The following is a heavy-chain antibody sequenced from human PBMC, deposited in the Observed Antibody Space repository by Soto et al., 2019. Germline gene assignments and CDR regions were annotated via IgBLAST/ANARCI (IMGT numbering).Heavy chain of an antibody. CDR3: ARDKATVTTNWYFDL. CDR1: SGSISSSNW. J-gene: IGHJ2*01. V-gene: IGHV4-4*02. Sequence: SETLSLTCAVSSGSISSSNWWSWVRQPPGKGLEWIGEIYHSGSTNYNPSLKSRVTISVDKSKNQFSLKLSSVTAADTAVYYCARDKATVTTNWYFDLWGRGTLVTVSS. D-gene: IGHD4-17*01. CDR2: IYHSGST.